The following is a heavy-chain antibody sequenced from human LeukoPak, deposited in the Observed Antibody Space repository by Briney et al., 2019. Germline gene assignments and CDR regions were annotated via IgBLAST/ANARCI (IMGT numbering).Heavy chain of an antibody. CDR1: GFTFSNYG. CDR3: ARIVQYYDFWSGYYLFDY. CDR2: IKQDGSEK. Sequence: GGSLRLSCAASGFTFSNYGMHWVRQAPGKGLEWVANIKQDGSEKYYVDSVKGRFTISRDNAKNSLYLQMNSLRAEDTAVYYCARIVQYYDFWSGYYLFDYWGQGTLVTVSS. V-gene: IGHV3-7*01. J-gene: IGHJ4*02. D-gene: IGHD3-3*01.